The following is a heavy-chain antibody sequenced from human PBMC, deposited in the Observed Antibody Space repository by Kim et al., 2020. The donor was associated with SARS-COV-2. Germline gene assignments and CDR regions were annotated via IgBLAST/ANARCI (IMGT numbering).Heavy chain of an antibody. CDR3: ARELPRQLWWGQDYGMDV. J-gene: IGHJ6*02. D-gene: IGHD2-21*02. V-gene: IGHV3-33*01. CDR1: GFTFSSYG. Sequence: GGSLRLSCAASGFTFSSYGMHWVRQAPGKGLEWVAVIWYDGSNKYYADSVKGRFTISRDNSKNTLYLQMNSLRAEDTAVYYCARELPRQLWWGQDYGMDVWGQGTTVTVSS. CDR2: IWYDGSNK.